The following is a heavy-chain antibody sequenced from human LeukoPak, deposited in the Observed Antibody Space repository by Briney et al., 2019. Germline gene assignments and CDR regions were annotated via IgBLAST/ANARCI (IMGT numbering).Heavy chain of an antibody. CDR2: IYTSGST. Sequence: PSETLSLTCTVSGGSISSYYWSWIRQPAGKGLEWIGRIYTSGSTNYNPSLKSRVTMSVDTSKNQFSLKLSSVTAADTAVYYCARVGARTCSSTSCYYFDYWGQGTLVTVSS. V-gene: IGHV4-4*07. D-gene: IGHD2-2*01. J-gene: IGHJ4*02. CDR3: ARVGARTCSSTSCYYFDY. CDR1: GGSISSYY.